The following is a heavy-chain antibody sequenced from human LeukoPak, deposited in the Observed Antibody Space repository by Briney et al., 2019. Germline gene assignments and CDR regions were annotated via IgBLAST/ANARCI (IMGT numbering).Heavy chain of an antibody. Sequence: GGSLRLSCAASGFTFSSYSMNWVRQAPGKGLEWVSSISSSSSYIYYADSVKGRFTISRDNAKNSLYLQMNSLRAGDTAVYYCARDFSRGTISGDVWGQGTTVTVSS. CDR3: ARDFSRGTISGDV. D-gene: IGHD3-3*01. J-gene: IGHJ6*02. CDR1: GFTFSSYS. CDR2: ISSSSSYI. V-gene: IGHV3-21*01.